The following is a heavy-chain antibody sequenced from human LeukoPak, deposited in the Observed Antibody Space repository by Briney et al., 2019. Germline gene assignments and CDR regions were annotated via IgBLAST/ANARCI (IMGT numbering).Heavy chain of an antibody. J-gene: IGHJ3*02. Sequence: GGSLRLSCAPSGFTSISYSMSWVCRAPGRGVGGVSSISSSSSYIYYADSVKGRFTISRDNAKNSLYLQMNSLRAEDTAVYYCATGYSSRNAFDIWGQGTMVTVSS. V-gene: IGHV3-21*01. CDR3: ATGYSSRNAFDI. D-gene: IGHD6-13*01. CDR2: ISSSSSYI. CDR1: GFTSISYS.